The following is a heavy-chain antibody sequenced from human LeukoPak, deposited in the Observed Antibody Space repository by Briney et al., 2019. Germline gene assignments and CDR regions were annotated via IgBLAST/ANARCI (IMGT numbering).Heavy chain of an antibody. CDR2: IYHSGST. CDR3: ASTLVRGWYFDY. V-gene: IGHV4-4*02. J-gene: IGHJ4*02. CDR1: GGSISSSNW. Sequence: PSETLSLTCAVSGGSISSSNWWRWVRQPPGKGLEWIGEIYHSGSTNYNLSLKSRVTISVDKSKIQFSLKLSSVTAADTAVYYCASTLVRGWYFDYWGQGTLVTVSS. D-gene: IGHD6-13*01.